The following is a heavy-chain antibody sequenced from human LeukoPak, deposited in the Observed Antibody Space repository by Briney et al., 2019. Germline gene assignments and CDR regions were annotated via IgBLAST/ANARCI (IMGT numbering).Heavy chain of an antibody. CDR1: GGSISSYY. CDR2: VYYSGST. D-gene: IGHD5-18*01. V-gene: IGHV4-59*01. CDR3: ARENTAMDFYYFDY. Sequence: SETLSLTCTVSGGSISSYYWSWIRQPPGKGLEWIGYVYYSGSTNYNPSLKSRVTISVDTSKNQFSLKLSSVTAADTAVYYCARENTAMDFYYFDYWGQGTLVTVPS. J-gene: IGHJ4*02.